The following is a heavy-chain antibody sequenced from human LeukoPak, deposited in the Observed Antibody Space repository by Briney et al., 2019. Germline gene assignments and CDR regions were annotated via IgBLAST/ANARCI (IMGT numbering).Heavy chain of an antibody. CDR3: TSFFETN. V-gene: IGHV3-74*01. CDR2: VNNDGSAT. CDR1: RFIFTNYW. Sequence: PGGSLRLSCAASRFIFTNYWMHWVRQAPGKGLVWVSHVNNDGSATSYADSVKGRFTISRDSAKNTVYLHMNSLRVEDTAVYYCTSFFETNWGQGTLVTVSS. J-gene: IGHJ4*02. D-gene: IGHD2/OR15-2a*01.